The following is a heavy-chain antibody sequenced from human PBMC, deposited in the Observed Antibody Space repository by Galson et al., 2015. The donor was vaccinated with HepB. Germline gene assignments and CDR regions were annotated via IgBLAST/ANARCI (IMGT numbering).Heavy chain of an antibody. J-gene: IGHJ3*02. Sequence: ETLSLTCTVSGGSINSRYWSWIRQSPGKGLEWIGYISYTGSTNYNPSLKSRVTISIDTSKNQFSLKLSSVTAADTAVYYCARLCNITKCYLYAFDIWGQGTMVTVSS. D-gene: IGHD2-2*01. CDR3: ARLCNITKCYLYAFDI. CDR2: ISYTGST. V-gene: IGHV4-59*11. CDR1: GGSINSRY.